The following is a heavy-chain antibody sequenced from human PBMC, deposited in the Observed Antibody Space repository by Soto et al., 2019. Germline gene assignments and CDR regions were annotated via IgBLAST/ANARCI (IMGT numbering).Heavy chain of an antibody. CDR3: AREETAWPLAYGLDV. CDR1: GFTFSSYS. J-gene: IGHJ6*02. Sequence: GGSLRLSCAASGFTFSSYSIHWVRQASGKGLEWVSAITRNSDIYYADSVKGRSTISRDNAQNSGSLQMNSLRAEDTAVYYCAREETAWPLAYGLDVWGQGTTVTVSS. V-gene: IGHV3-21*01. D-gene: IGHD2-21*02. CDR2: ITRNSDI.